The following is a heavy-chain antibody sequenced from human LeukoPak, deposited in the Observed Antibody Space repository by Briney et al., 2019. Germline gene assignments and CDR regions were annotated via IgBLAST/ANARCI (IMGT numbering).Heavy chain of an antibody. Sequence: GGSLRLSCADSGFTFSSYSMNWVRQGPGKGVELFSHITSSSIAIYYPDSVNPRFTISRDNAKNSLYLQMNSLRDEDTAVYYCARHSYGSGSYWGQGTLVTVSS. CDR1: GFTFSSYS. CDR2: ITSSSIAI. D-gene: IGHD3-10*01. CDR3: ARHSYGSGSY. V-gene: IGHV3-48*02. J-gene: IGHJ4*02.